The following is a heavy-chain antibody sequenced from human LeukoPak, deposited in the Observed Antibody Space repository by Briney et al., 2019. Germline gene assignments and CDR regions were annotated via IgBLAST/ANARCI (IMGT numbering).Heavy chain of an antibody. CDR1: GYTFTSYD. J-gene: IGHJ5*02. CDR2: MNPNSGNT. D-gene: IGHD2-2*01. V-gene: IGHV1-8*01. CDR3: ARESTDSYNWFDP. Sequence: ASVKVSCKASGYTFTSYDINWVRQATGQGLEWMGWMNPNSGNTGYAQKFQGRVTMTRNTFISTAYMELSSLRSEDTAVYYCARESTDSYNWFDPWGQGTLVTVSS.